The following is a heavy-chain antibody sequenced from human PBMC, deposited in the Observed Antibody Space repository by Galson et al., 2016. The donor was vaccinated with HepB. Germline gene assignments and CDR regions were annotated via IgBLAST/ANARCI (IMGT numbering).Heavy chain of an antibody. V-gene: IGHV3-23*01. CDR1: GFTFNNYG. CDR2: ISRSGDST. Sequence: SLRLSCAASGFTFNNYGMTWVRQAPGKGLEVVSSISRSGDSTDYADSVTGRFTISRDNSKNTLSLQMNSLRAVDTAVYYCVQGNTAPAVWGKGTTVTVSS. D-gene: IGHD1/OR15-1a*01. CDR3: VQGNTAPAV. J-gene: IGHJ6*04.